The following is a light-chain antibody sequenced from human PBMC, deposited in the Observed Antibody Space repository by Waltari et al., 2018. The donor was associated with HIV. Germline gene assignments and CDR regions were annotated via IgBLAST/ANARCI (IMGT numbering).Light chain of an antibody. CDR2: QDS. V-gene: IGLV3-1*01. Sequence: SYELTQPPSVSVSPGQTASITCSGDQLGDQYACWYQQKPAQSPVLVIYQDSKRPSGIPERFSGSNSGNTATLTISGTQAMDEADYYCQAWDSSTVVFGGGTKLTVL. CDR1: QLGDQY. CDR3: QAWDSSTVV. J-gene: IGLJ2*01.